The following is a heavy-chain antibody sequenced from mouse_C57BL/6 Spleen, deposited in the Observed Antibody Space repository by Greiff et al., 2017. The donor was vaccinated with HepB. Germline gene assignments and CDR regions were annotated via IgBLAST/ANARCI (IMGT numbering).Heavy chain of an antibody. CDR3: TRVDYDVRYAMDY. CDR1: GFTFSSYA. CDR2: ISSGGDYI. J-gene: IGHJ4*01. V-gene: IGHV5-9-1*02. D-gene: IGHD2-4*01. Sequence: DVMLVESGEGLVKPGGSLKLSCAASGFTFSSYAMSWVRQTPEKRLEWVAYISSGGDYIYYADTVKGRFTISRDNARNTLYLQMSSLKSEDTAMYYCTRVDYDVRYAMDYWGQGTSVTVSS.